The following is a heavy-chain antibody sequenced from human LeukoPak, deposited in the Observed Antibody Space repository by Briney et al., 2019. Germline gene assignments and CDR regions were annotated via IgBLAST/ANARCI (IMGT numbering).Heavy chain of an antibody. CDR2: INHSGST. D-gene: IGHD4-17*01. J-gene: IGHJ4*02. V-gene: IGHV4-34*01. CDR1: GGSFSGYY. Sequence: SETLSLTCAVYGGSFSGYYWSWIRQPPGKGLEWIGEINHSGSTNYNPSLKSRVTISVDRSKNQFSLKLSSVTAADTAVYYCASLTVTTGVVSYWGQGTLVTVSS. CDR3: ASLTVTTGVVSY.